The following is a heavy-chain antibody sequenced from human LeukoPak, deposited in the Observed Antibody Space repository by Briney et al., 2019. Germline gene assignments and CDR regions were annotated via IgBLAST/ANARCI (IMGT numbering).Heavy chain of an antibody. Sequence: GSLRLSCAASGFTFSSYSMNWIRQPPGKGLEWIGEINHSGSTNYNPSLKSRVTISVDTSKNQFSLKLSSVTAADTAVYCCARGIYYDSSGYENWGQGTLVTVSS. CDR2: INHSGST. CDR3: ARGIYYDSSGYEN. J-gene: IGHJ4*02. V-gene: IGHV4-34*01. CDR1: GFTFSSYS. D-gene: IGHD3-22*01.